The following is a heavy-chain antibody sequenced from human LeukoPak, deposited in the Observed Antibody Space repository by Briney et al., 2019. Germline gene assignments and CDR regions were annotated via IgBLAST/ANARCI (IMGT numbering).Heavy chain of an antibody. V-gene: IGHV1-18*01. J-gene: IGHJ4*02. CDR1: GYTFTSYG. CDR3: ARGPSYYDILTGYYLVDY. CDR2: ISAYNGNT. Sequence: VASVKVSCKASGYTFTSYGISWVRQAPGQGLEWMGWISAYNGNTNYAQKLQGRVTMTTDTSTSTAYMELRSLRSDDTAVYYCARGPSYYDILTGYYLVDYWGQGTLVTVSS. D-gene: IGHD3-9*01.